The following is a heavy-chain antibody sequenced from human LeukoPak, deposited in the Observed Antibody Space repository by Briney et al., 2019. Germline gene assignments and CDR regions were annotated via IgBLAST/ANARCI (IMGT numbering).Heavy chain of an antibody. CDR2: IYHSGST. Sequence: SETLSLTCTVSGYSISSGYYWGWIRQPPGQGLEWIGSIYHSGSTYYNPSLEGRVTISLDTSRNQFSLKLNSVTAADTAVYYCAKSNGYGLVDIWGQGTMVTVSS. CDR3: AKSNGYGLVDI. J-gene: IGHJ3*02. D-gene: IGHD3-10*01. CDR1: GYSISSGYY. V-gene: IGHV4-38-2*02.